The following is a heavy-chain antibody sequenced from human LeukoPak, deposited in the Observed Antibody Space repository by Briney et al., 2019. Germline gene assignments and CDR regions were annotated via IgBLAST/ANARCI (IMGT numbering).Heavy chain of an antibody. Sequence: GGSLRLSCAASGFTFDDYGMSWVRQAPGKGLEWVSAILGSGGSTYYADSVKGRFTVSRDDSRSTLYLQMKSLRAEDTALYYCAKWGDYDVLTGYYVPDYWGQGTRVTVSS. CDR2: ILGSGGST. J-gene: IGHJ4*02. V-gene: IGHV3-23*01. CDR3: AKWGDYDVLTGYYVPDY. D-gene: IGHD3-9*01. CDR1: GFTFDDYG.